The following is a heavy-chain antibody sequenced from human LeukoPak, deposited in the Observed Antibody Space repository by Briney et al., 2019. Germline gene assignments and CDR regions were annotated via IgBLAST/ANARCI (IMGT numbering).Heavy chain of an antibody. CDR2: ISSSSSTI. Sequence: AGGSLRLSCAASGFAFSSYSMNWVRQAPGKGLEWVSYISSSSSTIYYADSVKGRFTISRDNAKNSLYLQMNSLRDEDTAVYYCARAIAAAVYYGMDVWGQGTTVTVSS. V-gene: IGHV3-48*02. D-gene: IGHD6-13*01. CDR1: GFAFSSYS. J-gene: IGHJ6*02. CDR3: ARAIAAAVYYGMDV.